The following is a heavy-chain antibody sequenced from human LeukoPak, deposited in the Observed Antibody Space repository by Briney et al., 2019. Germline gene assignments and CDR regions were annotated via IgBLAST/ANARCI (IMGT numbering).Heavy chain of an antibody. CDR3: AKAGRVYSYGYLRFDP. CDR2: ISGSGGST. D-gene: IGHD5-18*01. Sequence: GGSLRLSCAASGFTFSSYAMSWVRQAPGKGLEWVSAISGSGGSTYYADSVKGRFTISRDNSKNTLYLQMNSLGAEDTAVYYCAKAGRVYSYGYLRFDPWGQGTLVTVSS. J-gene: IGHJ5*02. V-gene: IGHV3-23*01. CDR1: GFTFSSYA.